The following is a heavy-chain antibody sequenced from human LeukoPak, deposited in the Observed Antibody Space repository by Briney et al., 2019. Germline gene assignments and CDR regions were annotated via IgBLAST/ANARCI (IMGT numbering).Heavy chain of an antibody. CDR1: GGSISSGGYY. J-gene: IGHJ4*02. Sequence: PSETLSLTCTVSGGSISSGGYYWSWIRQHPGKGLEWIGNIYYSGSTYYNPSLKSRVTISVDTSKNQFSLKLSSVTAADTAVYYCARAAQRGYSYGYWGQGTLVTVSS. CDR3: ARAAQRGYSYGY. CDR2: IYYSGST. V-gene: IGHV4-31*03. D-gene: IGHD5-18*01.